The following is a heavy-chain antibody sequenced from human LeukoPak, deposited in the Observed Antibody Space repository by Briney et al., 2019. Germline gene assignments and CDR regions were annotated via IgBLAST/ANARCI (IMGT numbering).Heavy chain of an antibody. CDR3: ATDPWAAAGDDAFDI. CDR1: GYTLTELS. CDR2: FDPEDGET. D-gene: IGHD6-13*01. V-gene: IGHV1-24*01. J-gene: IGHJ3*02. Sequence: GASVKVSCKVSGYTLTELSMHWVRQAPGKGLEWMGGFDPEDGETIYAQKFQGRVTMTEDTSTDTAYMELSSLRSEDMAVYYCATDPWAAAGDDAFDIWGQGTMVTVSS.